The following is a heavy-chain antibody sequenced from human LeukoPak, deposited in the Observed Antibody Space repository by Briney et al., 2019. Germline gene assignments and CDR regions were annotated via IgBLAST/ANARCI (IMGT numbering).Heavy chain of an antibody. CDR3: ATEKYVDFWNGYAFDV. CDR1: GYTLTKLS. V-gene: IGHV1-24*01. CDR2: FDPEHGET. Sequence: ASVKVSCKVSGYTLTKLSIHWVRQAPGKGLEWMGGFDPEHGETVYAQNFQSRVTMTEDTSTDTAYMELSSLRSEDTAVYYCATEKYVDFWNGYAFDVWGQGTMVTVSS. J-gene: IGHJ3*01. D-gene: IGHD3-3*01.